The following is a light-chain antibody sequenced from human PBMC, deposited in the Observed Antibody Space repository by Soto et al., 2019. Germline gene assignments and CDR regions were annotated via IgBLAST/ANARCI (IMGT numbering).Light chain of an antibody. Sequence: DIVMTQSPDSLAVSLGERASINCKSTQSVLYCSNNKNYLAWYQQKPGQPPKLLLYWASTRDSGVPDRFRGSGSGTDFTLTISGLRAEDVAVYYCQQYFSTPWTFGQGTKVDIK. J-gene: IGKJ1*01. CDR3: QQYFSTPWT. V-gene: IGKV4-1*01. CDR1: QSVLYCSNNKNY. CDR2: WAS.